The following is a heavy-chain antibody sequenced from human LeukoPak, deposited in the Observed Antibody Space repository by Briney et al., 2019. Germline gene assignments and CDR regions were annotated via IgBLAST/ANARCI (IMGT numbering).Heavy chain of an antibody. CDR2: ISYSGST. V-gene: IGHV4-39*01. Sequence: SETLSLTCTVSGGSIRTDDHYWGWIRQPPEKELEWLGRISYSGSTYNNPSLKSRVTISVDTSKNQFSLNLRSVTAADTAVYYCARLYYSTGWWAFDIWGRGTMVTVSS. J-gene: IGHJ3*02. D-gene: IGHD6-19*01. CDR1: GGSIRTDDHY. CDR3: ARLYYSTGWWAFDI.